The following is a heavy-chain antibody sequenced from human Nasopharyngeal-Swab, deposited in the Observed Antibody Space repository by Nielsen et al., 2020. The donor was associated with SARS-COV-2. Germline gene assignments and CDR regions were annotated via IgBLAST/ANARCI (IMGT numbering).Heavy chain of an antibody. J-gene: IGHJ4*02. CDR2: ISYDGSNK. D-gene: IGHD3-22*01. CDR3: ASTPLDSSGYYYAFHY. Sequence: GESPKISCAASGITFSRYTMHWVRQAPGKGLEWVAVISYDGSNKYYADSVKGRFTISRDISKNTLYLQMNSLRAEDTAVFYCASTPLDSSGYYYAFHYWGRGTLVTVSS. CDR1: GITFSRYT. V-gene: IGHV3-30-3*01.